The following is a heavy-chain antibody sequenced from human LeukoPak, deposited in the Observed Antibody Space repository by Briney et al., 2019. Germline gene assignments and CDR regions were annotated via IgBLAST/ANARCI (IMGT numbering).Heavy chain of an antibody. D-gene: IGHD3-10*01. Sequence: LSLTCGVYGGSFSGYSWSWIRQAPGKGLEWVSYISSSGSTIYYADSVKGRFTISRDNAKNSLYLQMNSLRAEDTAVYYCARGLRPSTITMVRGVRYGMDVWGQGTTVTVSS. CDR2: ISSSGSTI. V-gene: IGHV3-11*01. J-gene: IGHJ6*02. CDR3: ARGLRPSTITMVRGVRYGMDV. CDR1: GGSFSGYS.